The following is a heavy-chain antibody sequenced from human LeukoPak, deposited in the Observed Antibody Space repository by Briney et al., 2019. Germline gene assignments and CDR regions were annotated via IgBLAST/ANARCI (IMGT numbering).Heavy chain of an antibody. CDR3: TRTVYSTTWERWFDP. D-gene: IGHD6-13*01. CDR1: GFTFSSYW. CDR2: IKQDGSEK. Sequence: GGSLRLSCAASGFTFSSYWMNWVRQAPGKGLEWVANIKQDGSEKYYVDSVKGRFSISRDNARNSLYLQMNSLRGEDTAVYYCTRTVYSTTWERWFDPWGQGTLVTVSS. J-gene: IGHJ5*02. V-gene: IGHV3-7*01.